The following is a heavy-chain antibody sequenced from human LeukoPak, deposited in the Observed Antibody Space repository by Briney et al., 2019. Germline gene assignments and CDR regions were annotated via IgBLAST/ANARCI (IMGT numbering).Heavy chain of an antibody. CDR2: ISSSSGTI. Sequence: PGGSLRLSCAASGFTCSSYIMDWVRQAPGKGLECVSYISSSSGTIYYADSVKGRLTISRDNAKNSLYLQMNSLRDGDAAVYYCARDLVLAVWGQGTTVTVSS. D-gene: IGHD4/OR15-4a*01. CDR1: GFTCSSYI. CDR3: ARDLVLAV. J-gene: IGHJ6*02. V-gene: IGHV3-48*02.